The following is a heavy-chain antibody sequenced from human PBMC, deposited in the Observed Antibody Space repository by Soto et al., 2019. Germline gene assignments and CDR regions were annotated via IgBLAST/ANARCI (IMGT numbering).Heavy chain of an antibody. V-gene: IGHV3-23*01. CDR2: ISGSGGST. CDR3: ARGSPRVVPAAPYYYYGMDV. CDR1: GFTFSSYA. J-gene: IGHJ6*02. D-gene: IGHD2-2*01. Sequence: PGGSLRLSCAAPGFTFSSYAMSWVRQAPGKGLEWVSAISGSGGSTYYADSVKGRFTISRDNSKNTLYLQMNSLRAEDTAVYYCARGSPRVVPAAPYYYYGMDVWGQGTTVTVSS.